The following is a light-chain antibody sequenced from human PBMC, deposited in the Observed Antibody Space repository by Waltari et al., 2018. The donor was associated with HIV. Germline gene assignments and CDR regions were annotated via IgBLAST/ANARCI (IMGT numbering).Light chain of an antibody. CDR2: DNY. Sequence: QSVLTQPPSVSAAPGQRVTISCSGSSSNIGSNDVSWYQQRPGTAPKLLIFDNYKRPSGIPDRFSGSKSGTSATLGITGLQTGDEADYYCGTWDSGLSAVVFGGGTKLTVL. CDR1: SSNIGSND. J-gene: IGLJ3*02. CDR3: GTWDSGLSAVV. V-gene: IGLV1-51*01.